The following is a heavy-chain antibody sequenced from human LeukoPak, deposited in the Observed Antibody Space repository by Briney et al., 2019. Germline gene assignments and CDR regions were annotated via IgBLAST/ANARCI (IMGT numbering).Heavy chain of an antibody. V-gene: IGHV3-66*01. J-gene: IGHJ4*02. Sequence: GGSLRLSCAASGFTVSTKYMSWVRQAPGKGLEWVSVIYSGGSTYYADSVKGRFTISRDNSKNTVYLQMNSLRAEDTAVYYCARDSYGSSDYFPFDYWGQGTLVTVSP. CDR2: IYSGGST. CDR3: ARDSYGSSDYFPFDY. CDR1: GFTVSTKY. D-gene: IGHD3-22*01.